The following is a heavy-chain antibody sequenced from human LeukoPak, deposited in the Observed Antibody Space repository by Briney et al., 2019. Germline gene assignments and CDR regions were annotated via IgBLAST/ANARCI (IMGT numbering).Heavy chain of an antibody. CDR1: GYAFAGCF. D-gene: IGHD5-18*01. Sequence: ASVKVSCKASGYAFAGCFIHWARQAPGQGLEWMGRINPNSGGTDYGQKFQGRVTMTRDTSITAAYMELSRLRSDDTAVYYCARASGYGYADYWGQGTLVTVSS. CDR2: INPNSGGT. J-gene: IGHJ4*02. CDR3: ARASGYGYADY. V-gene: IGHV1-2*06.